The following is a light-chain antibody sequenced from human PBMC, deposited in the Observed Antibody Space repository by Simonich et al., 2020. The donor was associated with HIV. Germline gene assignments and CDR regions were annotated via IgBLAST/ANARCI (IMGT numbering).Light chain of an antibody. CDR2: WAA. J-gene: IGKJ2*01. Sequence: DIVMTQSPDSLAVSLGERATINCKSSRNILYNSNNKNYLAWYQQKPGQPPNLLIYWAATRESGVPDRFRASGSGTDFTLTISSLQAEDVAVYYCQQYYSTPLLFGQGTKLEIK. V-gene: IGKV4-1*01. CDR3: QQYYSTPLL. CDR1: RNILYNSNNKNY.